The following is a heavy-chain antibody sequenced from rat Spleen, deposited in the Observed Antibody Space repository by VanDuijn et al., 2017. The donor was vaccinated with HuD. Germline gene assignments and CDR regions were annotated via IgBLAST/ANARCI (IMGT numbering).Heavy chain of an antibody. D-gene: IGHD1-10*01. Sequence: EVQLVESGGGLVQPGGSMKLSCAASGFTLSNYYMAWVRQAPTKGLEWVTSITAGGDDTYYRDSVKGRITISRDNAKSTLYLHSDSLRSEDTATYYCTTENYWVAYWHQGIIGTVSS. V-gene: IGHV5-25*01. CDR3: TTENYWVAY. CDR2: ITAGGDDT. J-gene: IGHJ3*01. CDR1: GFTLSNYY.